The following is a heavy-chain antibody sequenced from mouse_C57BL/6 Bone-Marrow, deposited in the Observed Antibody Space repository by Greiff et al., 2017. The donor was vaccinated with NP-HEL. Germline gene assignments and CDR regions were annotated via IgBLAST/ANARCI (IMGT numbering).Heavy chain of an antibody. CDR2: IHPNSGST. D-gene: IGHD1-1*01. V-gene: IGHV1-64*01. CDR3: AREDYYGSPWFAY. Sequence: VQLQQPGAELVKPGASVKLSCKASGYTFTSYWMNWVKQRPGQGLEWIGMIHPNSGSTNYNEKFKSKATLTVDKSSSTAYMQLSSLTSEDSAVYYCAREDYYGSPWFAYWGQGTLVTVSA. CDR1: GYTFTSYW. J-gene: IGHJ3*01.